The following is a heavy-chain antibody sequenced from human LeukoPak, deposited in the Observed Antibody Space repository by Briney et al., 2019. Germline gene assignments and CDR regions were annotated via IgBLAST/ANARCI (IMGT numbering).Heavy chain of an antibody. V-gene: IGHV1-69*13. J-gene: IGHJ4*02. CDR1: GGTFSSYA. CDR3: ARGYYYDSSGYYHLGY. D-gene: IGHD3-22*01. CDR2: IIPIFGTA. Sequence: GASVKVSCKASGGTFSSYAISWVRQAPGQGLEWMGGIIPIFGTANYAQKFQGRVTITADESTSTAYMELSSLRSEDTAVYYCARGYYYDSSGYYHLGYWGQGTLVTVSS.